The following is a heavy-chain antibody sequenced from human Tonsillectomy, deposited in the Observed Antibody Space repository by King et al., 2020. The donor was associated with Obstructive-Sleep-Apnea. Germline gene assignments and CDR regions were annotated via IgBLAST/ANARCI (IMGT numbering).Heavy chain of an antibody. CDR2: IYYSGST. Sequence: QVQLQESGPGLVKPSETLSLTCIFSSGSISSSSYYWGWIRQPPGKGLEWIGNIYYSGSTYYNPSLKSRVTISVDTSKNQFSLKLSSVTAADTAVYYCARGRDILTEDAFDIWGQGTMVTVSS. CDR3: ARGRDILTEDAFDI. J-gene: IGHJ3*02. CDR1: SGSISSSSYY. D-gene: IGHD3-9*01. V-gene: IGHV4-39*07.